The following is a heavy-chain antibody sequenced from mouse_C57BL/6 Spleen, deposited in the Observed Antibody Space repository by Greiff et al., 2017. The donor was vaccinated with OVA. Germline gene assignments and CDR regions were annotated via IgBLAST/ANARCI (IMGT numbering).Heavy chain of an antibody. Sequence: EVQLQQSGPELVKPGASVKISCKASGYTFTDYYMNWVKQSHGQSLEWIGDINPNNGGTSFNQKFKGKATLTVDKSSSTAYMELRSLTSEDSAVYYCARFVGGSSRGLYAMDYWGQGTSVTVSS. CDR3: ARFVGGSSRGLYAMDY. CDR2: INPNNGGT. D-gene: IGHD1-1*01. J-gene: IGHJ4*01. CDR1: GYTFTDYY. V-gene: IGHV1-26*01.